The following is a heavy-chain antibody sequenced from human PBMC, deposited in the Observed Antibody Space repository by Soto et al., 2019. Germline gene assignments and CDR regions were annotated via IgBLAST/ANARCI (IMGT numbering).Heavy chain of an antibody. CDR1: GYTFTSYD. CDR3: ARLLGYDSSGYYLPINWFDP. Sequence: QVQLVQSGAEVKKPGASVKVSCKASGYTFTSYDINWVRQANGQGLDWMGWMNPNSGNTGYAQKFQGRVTMTRNTSISTAYMELSSLRSEDTAVYYCARLLGYDSSGYYLPINWFDPWGQGTLVTVSS. D-gene: IGHD3-22*01. J-gene: IGHJ5*02. V-gene: IGHV1-8*01. CDR2: MNPNSGNT.